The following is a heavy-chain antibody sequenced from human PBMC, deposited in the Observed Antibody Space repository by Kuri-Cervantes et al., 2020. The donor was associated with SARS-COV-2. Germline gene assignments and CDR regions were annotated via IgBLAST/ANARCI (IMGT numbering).Heavy chain of an antibody. Sequence: SETLSLTCTASGGSISSGSYYWSWIRPPAGKGLEWIGRNYTSGSTNYNPSLKRRVTISVDTSKNQFSLKLSSVTAADTAVYYCARGTVGAPGGGMDVWGQGTTVTVSS. J-gene: IGHJ6*02. D-gene: IGHD1-26*01. V-gene: IGHV4-61*02. CDR2: NYTSGST. CDR3: ARGTVGAPGGGMDV. CDR1: GGSISSGSYY.